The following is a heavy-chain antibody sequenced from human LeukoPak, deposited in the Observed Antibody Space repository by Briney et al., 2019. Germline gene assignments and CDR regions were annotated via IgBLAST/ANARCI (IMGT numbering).Heavy chain of an antibody. CDR1: GGSISSYY. Sequence: SETLSLTCTVSGGSISSYYWSWIRQPPGKGLEWIGYFYYSGSTNYNPSLKSRVTISVDTSKNQFSLKLSSVTAADTAVYYCARGGIQLWLRRAFDIWGQGTMVTVSS. V-gene: IGHV4-59*12. D-gene: IGHD5-18*01. J-gene: IGHJ3*02. CDR2: FYYSGST. CDR3: ARGGIQLWLRRAFDI.